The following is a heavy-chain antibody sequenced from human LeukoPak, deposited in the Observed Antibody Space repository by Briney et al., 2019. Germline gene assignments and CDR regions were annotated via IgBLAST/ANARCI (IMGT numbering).Heavy chain of an antibody. D-gene: IGHD1-26*01. CDR2: IYHSGGT. CDR3: AKMGAVGATSGL. CDR1: GGSISNSNW. J-gene: IGHJ4*02. V-gene: IGHV4-4*02. Sequence: PSETLSLTCAVSGGSISNSNWWSWVRQPPGKGLEWIGEIYHSGGTNHNPSLKSRVTISVDKSRNQFSLKLSSVTAADTAVYYCAKMGAVGATSGLWGQGTLVTVSS.